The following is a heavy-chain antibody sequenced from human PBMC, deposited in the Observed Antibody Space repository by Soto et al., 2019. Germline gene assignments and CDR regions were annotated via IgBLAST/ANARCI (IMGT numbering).Heavy chain of an antibody. CDR2: IYYSGST. V-gene: IGHV4-59*08. Sequence: PSETLSLTCAVSGGSISSYYWSWIRQPPGKGLEWIGYIYYSGSTNYNPSLKSRVTISVDTSKNQLSLKLSSVTAADTAVYYCTTPVMGTVTLYYFDYWGRGTLVTVSS. D-gene: IGHD4-17*01. CDR1: GGSISSYY. CDR3: TTPVMGTVTLYYFDY. J-gene: IGHJ4*02.